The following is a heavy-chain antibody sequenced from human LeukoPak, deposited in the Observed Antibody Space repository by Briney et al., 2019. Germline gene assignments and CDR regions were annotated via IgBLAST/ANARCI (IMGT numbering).Heavy chain of an antibody. CDR1: GYTFTSYD. D-gene: IGHD4-23*01. Sequence: ASVKVSCKASGYTFTSYDINWVRQAPGQGLEWMGWINTNTGNPTYAQGFTGRFVFSLDTSVSTAYLQISSLKAEDTAVYYCARFTVVTPYYFDYWGQGTLVIVSS. J-gene: IGHJ4*02. CDR2: INTNTGNP. CDR3: ARFTVVTPYYFDY. V-gene: IGHV7-4-1*02.